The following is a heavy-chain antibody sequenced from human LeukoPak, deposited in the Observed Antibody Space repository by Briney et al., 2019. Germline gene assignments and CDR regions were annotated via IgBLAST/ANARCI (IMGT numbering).Heavy chain of an antibody. V-gene: IGHV5-51*01. CDR2: IYPGDSDT. CDR3: ARQEDYYDSSGYSRFVTDY. J-gene: IGHJ4*02. Sequence: PGESLKISCKGSGYSFTSYWIGWVRQMPGKGLEWMGIIYPGDSDTRYSPPFQGQVTISADKSISTAYLQWSSLKASDTAMYYCARQEDYYDSSGYSRFVTDYWGQGTLVTVSS. D-gene: IGHD3-22*01. CDR1: GYSFTSYW.